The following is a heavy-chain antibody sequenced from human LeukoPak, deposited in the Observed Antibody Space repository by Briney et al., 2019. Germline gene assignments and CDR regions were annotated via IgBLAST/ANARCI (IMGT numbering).Heavy chain of an antibody. Sequence: SETLSLTCAVYGGSFSGYYWSWIRQPPGKGLEWIGEINHSGSTNYNPSLKSRVTISVDTSKNQFSLKLSSVTAADTALYYCARGISGYPWYSYYMDVWGNGTTVTVSS. CDR3: ARGISGYPWYSYYMDV. CDR2: INHSGST. V-gene: IGHV4-34*01. J-gene: IGHJ6*03. CDR1: GGSFSGYY. D-gene: IGHD3-22*01.